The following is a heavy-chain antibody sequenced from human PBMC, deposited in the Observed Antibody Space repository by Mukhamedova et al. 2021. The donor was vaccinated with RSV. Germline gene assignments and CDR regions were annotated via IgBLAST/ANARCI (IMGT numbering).Heavy chain of an antibody. J-gene: IGHJ4*02. CDR3: AQGGRGCSGVSCYSGGDYFDY. V-gene: IGHV3-23*01. D-gene: IGHD2-15*01. Sequence: YYADSVKGRFTISRDNSQNTLYLQMNSLREDDTAVYFCAQGGRGCSGVSCYSGGDYFDYWGQGTQVTVSS.